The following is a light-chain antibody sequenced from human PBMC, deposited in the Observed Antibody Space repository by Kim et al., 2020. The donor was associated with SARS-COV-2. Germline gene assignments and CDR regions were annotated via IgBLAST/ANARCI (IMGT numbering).Light chain of an antibody. CDR2: DAS. CDR1: QSVSSSY. V-gene: IGKV3-20*01. J-gene: IGKJ1*01. CDR3: QQYGSSPMT. Sequence: EIVLTQSPGTLSLSPGERATLSCRASQSVSSSYLAWYQRKPGQAPRLLIYDASSRATGIPDRFSGSGSETDFTLTISRLEPEDFAVYYCQQYGSSPMTFGQGTKVDIK.